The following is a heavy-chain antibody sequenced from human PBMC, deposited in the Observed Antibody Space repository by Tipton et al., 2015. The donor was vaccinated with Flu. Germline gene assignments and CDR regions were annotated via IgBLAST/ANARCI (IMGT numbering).Heavy chain of an antibody. CDR1: GFTVSSNY. V-gene: IGHV3-53*01. J-gene: IGHJ3*02. CDR3: AKGYESTGYYPFALDT. Sequence: QLVQSGGGLIQRGGSLRLSCAASGFTVSSNYMTWVRQAPGKGLEWVSVIYIGGSIYYADSVKGRFTISRDNSKNTVYLQMNSLRAEDTAVYYCAKGYESTGYYPFALDTWGQGTKVTVSS. D-gene: IGHD3-22*01. CDR2: IYIGGSI.